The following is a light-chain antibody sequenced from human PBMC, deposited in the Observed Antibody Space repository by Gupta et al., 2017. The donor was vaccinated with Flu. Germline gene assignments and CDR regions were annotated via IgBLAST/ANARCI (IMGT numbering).Light chain of an antibody. Sequence: TPEPAVSVALGQTVTLTCRKDIVTEHFVSWFRQKPGQAPILLVYNKNYRPAGISDRFSVAASEDSASLTITSTQADDEGDYYCNSRDTTGDLVIFGGGTRLTVL. CDR3: NSRDTTGDLVI. CDR2: NKN. J-gene: IGLJ2*01. V-gene: IGLV3-19*01. CDR1: IVTEHF.